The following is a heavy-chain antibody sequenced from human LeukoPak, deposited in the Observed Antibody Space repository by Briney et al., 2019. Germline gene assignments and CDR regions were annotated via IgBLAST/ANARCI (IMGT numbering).Heavy chain of an antibody. CDR3: ARGGVQLWARGVDY. V-gene: IGHV4-34*01. CDR1: GGSFSGYY. J-gene: IGHJ4*02. D-gene: IGHD5-18*01. CDR2: INHSGST. Sequence: PSETLSLTCAVHGGSFSGYYWSWIRQPPGKGLEWIGEINHSGSTNYNPSLKSRVTISADTSKNQFSLKLSSVTAADTAVYYCARGGVQLWARGVDYWGQGTLVTVSS.